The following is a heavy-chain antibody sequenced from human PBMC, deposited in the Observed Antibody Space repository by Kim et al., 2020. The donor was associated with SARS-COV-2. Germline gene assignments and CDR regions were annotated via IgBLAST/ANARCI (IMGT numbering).Heavy chain of an antibody. Sequence: SQTLSLTCAISGDSVSSNSAAWNWIRQSPSRGLEWLGRTYYRSKWYNDYAVSVKSRITINPDTSKNQFSLQLNSVTPEDTAVYYCARFGDSSSWASYYYYGMDVWGQGTTVTVSS. J-gene: IGHJ6*02. CDR1: GDSVSSNSAA. D-gene: IGHD6-13*01. CDR2: TYYRSKWYN. V-gene: IGHV6-1*01. CDR3: ARFGDSSSWASYYYYGMDV.